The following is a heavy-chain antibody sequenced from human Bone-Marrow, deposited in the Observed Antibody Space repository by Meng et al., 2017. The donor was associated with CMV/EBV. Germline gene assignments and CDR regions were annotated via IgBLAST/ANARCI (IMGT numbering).Heavy chain of an antibody. V-gene: IGHV3-NL1*01. CDR3: ARGGGYYAIDY. D-gene: IGHD3-22*01. Sequence: GGSLRLSCAASGFTFSSYAMHWVRQAPGKGLEWVSVIYSDGRTYYADSVKGRFTISRDNSKNTLDLQMNSLRDEDTAVYYCARGGGYYAIDYWGQGTLVTVSS. J-gene: IGHJ4*02. CDR1: GFTFSSYA. CDR2: IYSDGRT.